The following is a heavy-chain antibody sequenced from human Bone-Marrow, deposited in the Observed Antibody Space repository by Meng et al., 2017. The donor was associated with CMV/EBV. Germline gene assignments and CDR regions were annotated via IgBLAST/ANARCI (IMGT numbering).Heavy chain of an antibody. CDR1: GGTFSSYA. J-gene: IGHJ6*02. CDR2: IIPILGIA. CDR3: GGCSGYDFSCYYYGMDV. Sequence: SVKVSCKASGGTFSSYAISWVRQAPGQGLEWMGGIIPILGIANYAQKFQGRVTITADKSTSTAYMELSSLRSEDTAVYYCGGCSGYDFSCYYYGMDVWGQGTTVPVSS. D-gene: IGHD5-12*01. V-gene: IGHV1-69*10.